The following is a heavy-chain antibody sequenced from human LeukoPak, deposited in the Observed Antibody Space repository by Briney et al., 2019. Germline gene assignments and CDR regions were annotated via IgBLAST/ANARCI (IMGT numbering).Heavy chain of an antibody. Sequence: SQTLSLTCTVSGGSISSGGYYWSWIRQHPGKGLEWIAYIYYTGSTYYNPSLKSRRTISVDTSKNHFSLRLSSMTAADTAVYYCARVPSVIDAFDIWGQGTMVTVSS. V-gene: IGHV4-31*03. CDR1: GGSISSGGYY. J-gene: IGHJ3*02. CDR2: IYYTGST. CDR3: ARVPSVIDAFDI. D-gene: IGHD2-21*01.